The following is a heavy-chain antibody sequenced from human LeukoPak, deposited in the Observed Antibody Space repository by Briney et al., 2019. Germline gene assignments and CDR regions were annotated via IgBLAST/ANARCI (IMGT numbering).Heavy chain of an antibody. CDR1: GGSFSGYY. Sequence: SETLSLTCAVYGGSFSGYYWSWIRQPPGKGLEWIGEINHSGSTNYNPSLKSRVTISVDTSKNQFSLKLSSVTAADTAVYYCARGQWFGELSQWGQGTLVTVSS. V-gene: IGHV4-34*01. D-gene: IGHD3-10*01. CDR2: INHSGST. J-gene: IGHJ4*02. CDR3: ARGQWFGELSQ.